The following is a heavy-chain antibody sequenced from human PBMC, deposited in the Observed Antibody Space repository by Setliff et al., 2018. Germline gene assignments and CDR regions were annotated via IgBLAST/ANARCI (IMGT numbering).Heavy chain of an antibody. CDR2: IYHSGST. V-gene: IGHV4-38-2*01. J-gene: IGHJ3*02. CDR1: GYSISSGYY. CDR3: ARRRLYSSSWFEGAFDI. Sequence: SETLSLTCAVSGYSISSGYYWGWIRQPPGKGLEWIGSIYHSGSTYYNPSLKSRVTISVDTSKNQFSLKLSSVTAADTAVYYCARRRLYSSSWFEGAFDIWGQGTMVTVSS. D-gene: IGHD6-13*01.